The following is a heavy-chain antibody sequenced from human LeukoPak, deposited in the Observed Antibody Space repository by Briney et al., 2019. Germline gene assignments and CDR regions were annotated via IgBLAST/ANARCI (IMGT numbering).Heavy chain of an antibody. CDR2: IIPIFGTA. J-gene: IGHJ4*02. CDR1: GGTFIIYA. V-gene: IGHV1-69*13. Sequence: GASVKVSFTASGGTFIIYAISWVRQAPGQGREWMGGIIPIFGTANYAQKFQGRVTITADESTSTAYMELSSLRSEDTAVYYCATIHDYGDYNFDYWGQGTLVTVSS. CDR3: ATIHDYGDYNFDY. D-gene: IGHD4-17*01.